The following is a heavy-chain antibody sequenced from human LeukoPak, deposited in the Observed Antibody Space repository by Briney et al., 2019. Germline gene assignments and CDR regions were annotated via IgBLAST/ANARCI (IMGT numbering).Heavy chain of an antibody. V-gene: IGHV4-34*01. CDR3: ARGRVYFRDLGALRGVIPFDS. D-gene: IGHD3-10*01. J-gene: IGHJ4*02. CDR2: INHSGHT. CDR1: GGSLTTHW. Sequence: SETLSLTCAVYGGSLTTHWWTWIRESAGRGLGWVSEINHSGHTNYNPSFESRLTVSIDKSKNQFSLRLSSVTAADMAIYYCARGRVYFRDLGALRGVIPFDSWGQGTPVIVSS.